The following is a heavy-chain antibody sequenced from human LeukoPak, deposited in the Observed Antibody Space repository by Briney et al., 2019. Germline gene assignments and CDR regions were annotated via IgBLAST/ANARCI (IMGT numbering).Heavy chain of an antibody. CDR2: INHSGST. J-gene: IGHJ3*02. CDR3: ARSDIAVAGDAFDI. V-gene: IGHV4-34*01. D-gene: IGHD6-19*01. CDR1: GGSFSGYY. Sequence: SETLSLTCAVYGGSFSGYYWSWFRQPPGKGLEWIGEINHSGSTYYNPSLKSRVTISVDTSKNQFSLKLSSVTAADTAVYYCARSDIAVAGDAFDIWGQGTMVTVSS.